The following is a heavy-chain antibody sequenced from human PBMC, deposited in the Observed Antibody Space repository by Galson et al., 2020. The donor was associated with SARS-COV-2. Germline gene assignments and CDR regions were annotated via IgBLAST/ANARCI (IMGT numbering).Heavy chain of an antibody. D-gene: IGHD3-22*01. CDR1: GYSVSTTNY. CDR3: ARQGVNMIVLVTVPGWYFDL. Sequence: SETLSLTCTVSGYSVSTTNYWGWVRQPPGRGLEWIWSVYPSGTTYYNPSLKSRVTISVDTSKNQFSLRLDSVTAADTALYYCARQGVNMIVLVTVPGWYFDLWGRGTLVTVSS. J-gene: IGHJ2*01. CDR2: VYPSGTT. V-gene: IGHV4-38-2*02.